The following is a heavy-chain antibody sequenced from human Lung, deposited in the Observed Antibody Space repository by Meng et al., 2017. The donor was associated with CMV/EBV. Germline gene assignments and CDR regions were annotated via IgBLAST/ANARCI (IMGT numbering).Heavy chain of an antibody. V-gene: IGHV4-39*02. Sequence: GSLRLXXTVPGAPIRRTPYYWGSIRQPPVKGLERIGSISYSGSTYYNPSLKSRVSISPDASKKHFSLKLPSVTAADTAVYFCARVKLDAVAILGVSSTRSDFYALDVWGRGTTVTVSS. CDR2: ISYSGST. D-gene: IGHD3-3*01. CDR1: GAPIRRTPYY. J-gene: IGHJ6*02. CDR3: ARVKLDAVAILGVSSTRSDFYALDV.